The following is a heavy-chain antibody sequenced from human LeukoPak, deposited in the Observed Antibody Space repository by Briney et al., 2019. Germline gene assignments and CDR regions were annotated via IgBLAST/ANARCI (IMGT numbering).Heavy chain of an antibody. J-gene: IGHJ4*02. Sequence: GGSLRLSCAASGFTFSSYWIHWVRQAPGKGLVWVSRINSDGSSVSYADSVRGRFTISRDNAKNTLYLQMDSLRVDDTAVYYCARPVAGTFGPMDDWGQGTLVTVSS. CDR2: INSDGSSV. V-gene: IGHV3-74*01. CDR3: ARPVAGTFGPMDD. D-gene: IGHD6-19*01. CDR1: GFTFSSYW.